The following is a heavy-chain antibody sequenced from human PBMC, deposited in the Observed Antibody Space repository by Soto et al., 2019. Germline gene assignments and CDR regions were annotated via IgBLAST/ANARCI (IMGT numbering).Heavy chain of an antibody. CDR2: INPRDGKT. CDR1: GYIFTSHY. Sequence: QVQLVQSGPEVKKPGASVKIACKASGYIFTSHYIHWVRHAPGQGFQWMGIINPRDGKTTYALSFQVRVTMTMDTSTSPLYMELTSLTSEYTAVYYCLRGRQVLDETFDSWCQATLVTFSS. J-gene: IGHJ4*02. CDR3: LRGRQVLDETFDS. V-gene: IGHV1-46*01.